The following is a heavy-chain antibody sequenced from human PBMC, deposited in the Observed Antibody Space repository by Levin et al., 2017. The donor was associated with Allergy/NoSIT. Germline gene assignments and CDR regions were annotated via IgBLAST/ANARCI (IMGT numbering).Heavy chain of an antibody. CDR1: GFTFSSYW. CDR2: IQEDGSEK. D-gene: IGHD3-16*01. CDR3: ARDVWGNDY. J-gene: IGHJ4*02. Sequence: GESLKISCAASGFTFSSYWMSWVRQAPGKGLEWVANIQEDGSEKYYVDSVKGRFSISRDNAKNSLFLQMNSLRAEDTAVYYCARDVWGNDYWGQGTLVTVSS. V-gene: IGHV3-7*01.